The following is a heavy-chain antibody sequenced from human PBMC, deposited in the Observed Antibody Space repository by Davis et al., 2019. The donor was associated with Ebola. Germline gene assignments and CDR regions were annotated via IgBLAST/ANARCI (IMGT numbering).Heavy chain of an antibody. Sequence: ASVKVSCKASGYTFSSYDINWVRQAPGQGLEWMGWISPNSGNTGYAQKFQGRVTITRNTSISTAYMELSSLRSEDTAVYYCARHPYQYYYEDYHYYGMDVWGQGTTVTVSS. J-gene: IGHJ6*02. V-gene: IGHV1-8*03. D-gene: IGHD3-22*01. CDR3: ARHPYQYYYEDYHYYGMDV. CDR2: ISPNSGNT. CDR1: GYTFSSYD.